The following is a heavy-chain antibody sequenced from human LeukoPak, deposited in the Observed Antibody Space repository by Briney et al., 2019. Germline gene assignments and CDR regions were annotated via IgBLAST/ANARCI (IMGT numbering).Heavy chain of an antibody. Sequence: TSVKVSCKASGYTFTSYAMNWVRQAPGQGLEWMGWINTNTGNTRYAQRFTGRVIMTLDTSISTAYLEISSLKSEDTAVYYCARAHLGAGKVDYWRQGTLVTVSS. CDR2: INTNTGNT. CDR1: GYTFTSYA. CDR3: ARAHLGAGKVDY. J-gene: IGHJ4*02. V-gene: IGHV7-4-1*02. D-gene: IGHD6-19*01.